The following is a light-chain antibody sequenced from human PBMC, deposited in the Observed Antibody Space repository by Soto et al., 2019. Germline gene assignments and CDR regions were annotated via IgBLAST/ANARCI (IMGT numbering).Light chain of an antibody. CDR2: DAS. V-gene: IGKV1-5*01. CDR1: QSISSW. CDR3: QQYNSPTT. Sequence: DIQMTQSPSTLSASVGDRVTITCRASQSISSWLAWYQQKPGKAPKLLIYDASSLESGVPSRFSGRGSGTEFTLTISSLQPDDFATYYCQQYNSPTTFGQGTKVEIK. J-gene: IGKJ1*01.